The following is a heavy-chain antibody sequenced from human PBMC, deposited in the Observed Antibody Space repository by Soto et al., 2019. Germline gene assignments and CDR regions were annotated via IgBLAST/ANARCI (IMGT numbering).Heavy chain of an antibody. J-gene: IGHJ5*02. CDR1: GGSISSYY. Sequence: ETLSLTCTASGGSISSYYWSWIRQPPGKGLEWIGYIYYSGSTNYNPSLKSRVTISVDTSKNQFSLKLSSVTAADTAVYYCARNGILWFGELLPEGFEPWGQGTLVTVSS. V-gene: IGHV4-59*01. CDR3: ARNGILWFGELLPEGFEP. CDR2: IYYSGST. D-gene: IGHD3-10*01.